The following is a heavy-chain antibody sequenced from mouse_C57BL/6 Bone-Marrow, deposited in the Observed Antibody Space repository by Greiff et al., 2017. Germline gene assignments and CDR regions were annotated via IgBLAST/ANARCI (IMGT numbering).Heavy chain of an antibody. J-gene: IGHJ4*01. CDR3: ASTLYPFDYYAMDY. Sequence: QVQLQQPGAELVRPGSSVKLSCKASGYTFTSYWMHWVKQRPIQGLEWIGNIDPSDSDTHYNQKFKDKATLTVDKSSSTAYMPLSSLTSEDSAVYYCASTLYPFDYYAMDYWGQGTSVTVSS. D-gene: IGHD2-12*01. V-gene: IGHV1-52*01. CDR1: GYTFTSYW. CDR2: IDPSDSDT.